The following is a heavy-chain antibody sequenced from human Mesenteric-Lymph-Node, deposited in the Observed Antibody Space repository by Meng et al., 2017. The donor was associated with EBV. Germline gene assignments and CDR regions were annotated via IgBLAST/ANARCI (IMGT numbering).Heavy chain of an antibody. CDR2: IIPIFGTA. CDR3: ARQYSGYDIFDY. J-gene: IGHJ4*02. Sequence: VQLGQSGADVTKPGSSLKVSCKASGGTFSSYAISWVRQAPGQGLGWMGGIIPIFGTANYAQKFQGRVTITADESTSTAYMELSSLRSEDTAVYYCARQYSGYDIFDYWGQGTLVTVSS. CDR1: GGTFSSYA. V-gene: IGHV1-69*01. D-gene: IGHD5-12*01.